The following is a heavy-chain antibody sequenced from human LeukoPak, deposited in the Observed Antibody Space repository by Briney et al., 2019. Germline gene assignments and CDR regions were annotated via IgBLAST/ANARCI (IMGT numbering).Heavy chain of an antibody. D-gene: IGHD2-2*01. J-gene: IGHJ6*03. CDR3: GRVPTPFYYCYYMDV. V-gene: IGHV1-69*06. Sequence: ASVKVSCKASGGTFSSYAISWVRQAPGQGLEWMGGIIPIFGTANYAQKFQGRVTITADKSTSTAYMELSSLRSEDTAVYYCGRVPTPFYYCYYMDVWGKGTTVTVSS. CDR2: IIPIFGTA. CDR1: GGTFSSYA.